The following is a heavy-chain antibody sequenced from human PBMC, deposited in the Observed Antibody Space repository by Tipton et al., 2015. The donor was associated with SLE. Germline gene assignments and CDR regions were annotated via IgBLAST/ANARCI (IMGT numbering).Heavy chain of an antibody. CDR1: GGSISSGGYY. V-gene: IGHV4-39*07. D-gene: IGHD6-13*01. Sequence: TLSLTCTVSGGSISSGGYYWGWIRQPPGKGLEWIGSIYYSGSTYCNPSLKSRVTISVDTSKNQFSLKLSSVTAADTAVYYCARDRRGYSSSWSPTGAFDIWGQGTMVTVSS. J-gene: IGHJ3*02. CDR2: IYYSGST. CDR3: ARDRRGYSSSWSPTGAFDI.